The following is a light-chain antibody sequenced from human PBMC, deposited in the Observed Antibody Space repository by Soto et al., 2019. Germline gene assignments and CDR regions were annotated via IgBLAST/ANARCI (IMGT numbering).Light chain of an antibody. V-gene: IGKV3-15*01. CDR1: QSVSSN. Sequence: EIVMTQYPATLSVSPGERATLSCRASQSVSSNLAWYQQKPGQAPRLLIYGASTRATGIPARFSGSGSGTEFTLTISSLQSEDFAIYFCQQYNNWPPDRTFGQGTNVEIK. CDR3: QQYNNWPPDRT. J-gene: IGKJ1*01. CDR2: GAS.